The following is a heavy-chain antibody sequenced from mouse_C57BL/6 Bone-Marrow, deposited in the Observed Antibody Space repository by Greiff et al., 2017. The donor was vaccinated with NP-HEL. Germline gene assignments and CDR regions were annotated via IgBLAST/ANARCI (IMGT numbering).Heavy chain of an antibody. CDR2: ISSGGSYT. Sequence: EVKVVESGGDLVKPGGSLKLSCAASGFTFSSYGMSWVRQTPDKRLEWVATISSGGSYTYYPDSVKGRFTISRDNAKNTLYLQMSSLKSEDTAMYYCARHRGSNYLFAYWGQGTLVTVSA. V-gene: IGHV5-6*01. D-gene: IGHD2-5*01. CDR1: GFTFSSYG. CDR3: ARHRGSNYLFAY. J-gene: IGHJ3*01.